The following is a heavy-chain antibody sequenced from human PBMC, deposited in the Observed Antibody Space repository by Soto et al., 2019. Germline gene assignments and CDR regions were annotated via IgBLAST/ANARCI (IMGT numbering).Heavy chain of an antibody. CDR1: GFTFSSYW. Sequence: VHLEESGGGVVQPGGSLRLSCAASGFTFSSYWMNWVRQAPGKGLEWVANINQDGNEDNLLDSVKGRFTISRDNAKNSLFLQMTRLRVDDTAVYYCARTGDGHHDFLDYWGQGALVSVSS. CDR2: INQDGNED. J-gene: IGHJ4*02. D-gene: IGHD1-1*01. CDR3: ARTGDGHHDFLDY. V-gene: IGHV3-7*01.